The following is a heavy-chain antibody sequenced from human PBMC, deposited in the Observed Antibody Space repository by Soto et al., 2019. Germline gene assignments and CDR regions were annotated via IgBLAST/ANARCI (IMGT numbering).Heavy chain of an antibody. CDR1: GASISSGDHY. D-gene: IGHD3-3*01. Sequence: PSETLSLTCTVSGASISSGDHYWSWIRQPPGKGLEWIGYIYYSGNTYYNPSLKSRVIISVDTSENQFSLKLNSVTAADTAVYYCAREGRGRFLEWFGRYGMDVCGQGTAVTV. CDR2: IYYSGNT. CDR3: AREGRGRFLEWFGRYGMDV. V-gene: IGHV4-30-4*01. J-gene: IGHJ6*02.